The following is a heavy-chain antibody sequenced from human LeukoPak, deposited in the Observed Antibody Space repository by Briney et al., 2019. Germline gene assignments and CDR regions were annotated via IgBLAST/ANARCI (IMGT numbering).Heavy chain of an antibody. CDR1: GGSISNYY. CDR3: ARDGSPAQTGYMTY. J-gene: IGHJ4*02. CDR2: IYTRGST. V-gene: IGHV4-4*07. Sequence: SETLSLTCTVSGGSISNYYWSWIGQPAPQGLEWIGRIYTRGSTNYYHSLKRRVTITVDTSKSQFPLKLSSVTAADTAVYYCARDGSPAQTGYMTYWGQGTLVTVSS. D-gene: IGHD5-18*01.